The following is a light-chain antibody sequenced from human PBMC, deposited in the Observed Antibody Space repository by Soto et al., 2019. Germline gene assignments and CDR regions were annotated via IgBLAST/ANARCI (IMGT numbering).Light chain of an antibody. CDR1: QSVSSY. CDR2: DAS. V-gene: IGKV3-11*01. CDR3: HQYGRSPRT. J-gene: IGKJ1*01. Sequence: ETVLTQSPATLSLSPGERATLSCRASQSVSSYLAWYQQRPGQAPRLLIYDASNRATGIPARFSGSGSGTDFTLTISSLEAEDFAIYYCHQYGRSPRTFGQGTKVDIK.